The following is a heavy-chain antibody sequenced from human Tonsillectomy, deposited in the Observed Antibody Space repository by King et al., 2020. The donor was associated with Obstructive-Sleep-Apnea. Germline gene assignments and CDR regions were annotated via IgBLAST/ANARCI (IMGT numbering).Heavy chain of an antibody. CDR1: GFTFTDAW. CDR2: IKRRNEGETK. J-gene: IGHJ4*02. Sequence: VQLVESGGGSVEPGGSLKLSWVVSGFTFTDAWMSWVRQAQGKGLEWVARIKRRNEGETKDDAAPVQGRFTISRDNSKNMLSLQLNSLRSEDTAVYYCTTGSTTVAHGGDYWGQGALVTVSS. V-gene: IGHV3-15*01. CDR3: TTGSTTVAHGGDY. D-gene: IGHD1-1*01.